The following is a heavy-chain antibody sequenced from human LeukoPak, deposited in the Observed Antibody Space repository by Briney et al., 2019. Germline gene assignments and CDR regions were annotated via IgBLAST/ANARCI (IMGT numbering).Heavy chain of an antibody. V-gene: IGHV4-34*01. J-gene: IGHJ4*02. CDR2: INHSGST. D-gene: IGHD2-21*02. CDR3: AREVYCGGDCYSSN. CDR1: GGSFSGYY. Sequence: SETLSLTCAVYGGSFSGYYWSWIRQPPGKGLEWIGEINHSGSTNYNPSLKSRVTISVDTSKNQFSLKLSSVTAADTAVYYCAREVYCGGDCYSSNWGQGTLVTVSS.